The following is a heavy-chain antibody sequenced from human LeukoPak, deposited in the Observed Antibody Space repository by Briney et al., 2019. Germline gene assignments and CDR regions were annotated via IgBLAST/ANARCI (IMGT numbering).Heavy chain of an antibody. D-gene: IGHD2-8*01. V-gene: IGHV1-69*13. CDR2: IIPIFGTA. Sequence: SVKVSCKASGGTFSSYAISWVRQAPGQGLEWMGGIIPIFGTANYAQKFQGRVTITADESTSTAYMELSSLRSEDTAVYYCATQTGRMYYFDYWGQGTLVTVSS. CDR1: GGTFSSYA. CDR3: ATQTGRMYYFDY. J-gene: IGHJ4*02.